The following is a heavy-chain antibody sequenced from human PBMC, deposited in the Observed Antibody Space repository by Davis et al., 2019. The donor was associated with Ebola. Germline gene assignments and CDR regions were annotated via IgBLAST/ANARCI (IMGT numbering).Heavy chain of an antibody. V-gene: IGHV3-21*01. J-gene: IGHJ4*02. CDR1: GFTFNDYM. Sequence: GESLKISCAASGFTFNDYMMNWVRQAPGKGLEWVSSISSSSTYIYYADSVKGRFTISRDNAKNSVYLQMNSLRSDDTAVYYCARGSTGGYWGQGTLITVSS. CDR3: ARGSTGGY. CDR2: ISSSSTYI. D-gene: IGHD1-14*01.